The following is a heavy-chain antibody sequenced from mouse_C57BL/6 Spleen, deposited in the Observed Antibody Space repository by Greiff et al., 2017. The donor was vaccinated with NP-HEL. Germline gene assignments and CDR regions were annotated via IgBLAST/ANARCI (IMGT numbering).Heavy chain of an antibody. CDR1: GYSITSGYD. J-gene: IGHJ1*03. CDR3: ARENPITTPWYFDV. Sequence: EVKLVESGPGMVKPSQSLSLTCTVTGYSITSGYDWHWIRHFPGHKLEWMGYISYSGSTNYNPSLKSRISITHDTSKNHFFLKLNSVTTEDTATYYCARENPITTPWYFDVWGTGTTVTVSS. V-gene: IGHV3-1*01. CDR2: ISYSGST. D-gene: IGHD1-1*01.